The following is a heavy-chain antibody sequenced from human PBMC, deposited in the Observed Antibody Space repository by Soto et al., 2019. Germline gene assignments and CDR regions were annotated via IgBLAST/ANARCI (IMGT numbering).Heavy chain of an antibody. CDR3: AASCVGCGGFNYYGMDV. CDR2: IYYSGTT. J-gene: IGHJ6*02. V-gene: IGHV4-31*03. CDR1: GGSISSGGYY. D-gene: IGHD2-21*01. Sequence: QVQLQESGPGLVKPSQTLSLTCTVSGGSISSGGYYWNWIRQHPGKGLEWIGYIYYSGTTYYNPSLTMRLTISVDTSKNQFALKLSSVTVADTAVYYCAASCVGCGGFNYYGMDVWGQGTTVTVSS.